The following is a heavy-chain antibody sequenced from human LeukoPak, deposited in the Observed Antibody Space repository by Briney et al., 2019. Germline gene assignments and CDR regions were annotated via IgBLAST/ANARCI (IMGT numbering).Heavy chain of an antibody. V-gene: IGHV4-34*01. CDR3: ARGRLPGYLGSGSYGI. D-gene: IGHD3-10*01. J-gene: IGHJ3*02. CDR2: INHSGST. CDR1: GGSFSGYY. Sequence: SETLSLTCAVYGGSFSGYYWSWIRQPPGKGLEWIGEINHSGSTNYNPSLKSRVTISVDTSKNQFSLKLSSVTAADTAVYYCARGRLPGYLGSGSYGIWGQGTMVTVSS.